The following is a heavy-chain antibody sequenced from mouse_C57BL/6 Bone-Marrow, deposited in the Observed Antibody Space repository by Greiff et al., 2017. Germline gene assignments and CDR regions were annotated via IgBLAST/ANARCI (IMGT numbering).Heavy chain of an antibody. Sequence: VQLQQSGAELVRPGASVKMSCKASGYTFTSYTMHWVKQRPGQGLEWIGYINPSSGYTKYNQKFKDKATLTADKSSSTAYMQLSSLTSEDSAVYYCARSWDEAYWGQGTLVTVSA. CDR2: INPSSGYT. D-gene: IGHD4-1*01. CDR3: ARSWDEAY. V-gene: IGHV1-4*01. CDR1: GYTFTSYT. J-gene: IGHJ3*01.